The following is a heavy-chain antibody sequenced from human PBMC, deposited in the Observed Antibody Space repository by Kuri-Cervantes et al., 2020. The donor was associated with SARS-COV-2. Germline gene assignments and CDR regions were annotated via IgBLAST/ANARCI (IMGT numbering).Heavy chain of an antibody. J-gene: IGHJ4*02. CDR3: ARDASTYYYHSSGYTYYFDF. CDR1: GFTFSSYA. D-gene: IGHD3-22*01. V-gene: IGHV3-30-3*01. CDR2: ISYDGSNK. Sequence: GGSLRLSCAASGFTFSSYAMHWVRQAPGKGLEWVAVISYDGSNKYYADSVKGRFTISRDNSKNTLYLQMNSLRAEDSAMYFCARDASTYYYHSSGYTYYFDFWGQGTLVTVSS.